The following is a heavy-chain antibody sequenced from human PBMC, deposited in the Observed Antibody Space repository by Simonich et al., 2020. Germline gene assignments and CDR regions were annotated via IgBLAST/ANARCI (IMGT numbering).Heavy chain of an antibody. CDR1: GYTFTGYY. D-gene: IGHD6-13*01. CDR2: INPNSGGT. J-gene: IGHJ1*01. CDR3: ARSHIAAAGTGYFQH. V-gene: IGHV1-2*02. Sequence: QVQLVQSGAEVKKPGASVKVSCKASGYTFTGYYMHWVRQAPGQGLEWRGWINPNSGGTNYAQKFQGRVTMTRDTSISTAYMEQSRLRSDDTAVYYCARSHIAAAGTGYFQHWGQGTLVTVSS.